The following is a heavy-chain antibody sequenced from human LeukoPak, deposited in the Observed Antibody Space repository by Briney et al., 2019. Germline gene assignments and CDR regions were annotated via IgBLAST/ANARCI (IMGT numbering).Heavy chain of an antibody. CDR2: ITSDGSST. Sequence: QSGGSLRLSCAASGFTFSNYWMHWVRQAPGKGPVWVSRITSDGSSTSYADSVKGRFTISRDNVKNTLFLQMSSLRAEDTAMYYCARDGSLPDYWGQGTLVTVSS. V-gene: IGHV3-74*01. J-gene: IGHJ4*02. CDR1: GFTFSNYW. CDR3: ARDGSLPDY. D-gene: IGHD1-26*01.